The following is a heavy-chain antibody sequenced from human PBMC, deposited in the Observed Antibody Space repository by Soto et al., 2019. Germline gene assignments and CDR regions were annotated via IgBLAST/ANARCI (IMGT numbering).Heavy chain of an antibody. V-gene: IGHV3-53*01. CDR2: IYSGGST. D-gene: IGHD2-15*01. CDR1: GFTVSSNY. CDR3: AMSPAATQGYYYGMDG. Sequence: VGSLRLSCAASGFTVSSNYMSWVRQAPGKGLEWVSVIYSGGSTYYADSVKGRFTISRDNSKNTLYLQMNSLRAEDTAVYYCAMSPAATQGYYYGMDGWGQGTKVT. J-gene: IGHJ6*02.